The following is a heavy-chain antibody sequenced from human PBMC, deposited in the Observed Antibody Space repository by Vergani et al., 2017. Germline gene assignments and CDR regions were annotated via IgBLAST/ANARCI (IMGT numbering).Heavy chain of an antibody. Sequence: QLQLQESGSGLVKPSQTLSLTCAVSGGSISSGGYSWSWIRQPPGKGLEWIGYIYHSGSTYYNPSLKSRVTISVDRSKNQFSLKLSSVTAADTAVYYCARAPYSSSRGYYGMDVWGQGTTVTVSS. J-gene: IGHJ6*02. CDR2: IYHSGST. D-gene: IGHD6-13*01. CDR1: GGSISSGGYS. V-gene: IGHV4-30-2*01. CDR3: ARAPYSSSRGYYGMDV.